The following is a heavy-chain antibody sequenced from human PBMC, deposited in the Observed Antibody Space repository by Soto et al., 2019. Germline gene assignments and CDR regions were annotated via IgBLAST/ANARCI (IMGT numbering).Heavy chain of an antibody. CDR1: GDRFTSYG. CDR2: ISAYNGNT. Sequence: GTSVKLSCEACGDRFTSYGISWVRQAPKQGLEWMGWISAYNGNTNYAQKLQGRVTMTTDTSTSTAYMELRSLRSDDTAVYYCAGSIAAAGPYYYYYGMDVWGQGTTVTVSS. J-gene: IGHJ6*02. CDR3: AGSIAAAGPYYYYYGMDV. V-gene: IGHV1-18*01. D-gene: IGHD6-13*01.